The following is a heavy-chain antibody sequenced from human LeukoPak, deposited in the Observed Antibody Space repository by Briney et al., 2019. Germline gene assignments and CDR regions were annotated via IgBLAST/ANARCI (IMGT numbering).Heavy chain of an antibody. Sequence: PGGSLRLSCAASGFTFSSYWMHWVRQAPGKGLVWVSRINSDGSSTSYADSVKGRFTISRDNAKNTLYPQMNSLRAEDTAVYYCARFPGYSYGQRYFDYWGQGTLVTVSS. J-gene: IGHJ4*02. V-gene: IGHV3-74*01. CDR3: ARFPGYSYGQRYFDY. D-gene: IGHD5-18*01. CDR1: GFTFSSYW. CDR2: INSDGSST.